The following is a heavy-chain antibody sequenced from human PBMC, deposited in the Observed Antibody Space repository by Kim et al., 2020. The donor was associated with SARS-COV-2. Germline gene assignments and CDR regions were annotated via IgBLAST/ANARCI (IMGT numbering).Heavy chain of an antibody. CDR1: GGSISSYY. CDR3: ARDKTWRYFDY. D-gene: IGHD3-3*01. CDR2: IYYSGST. J-gene: IGHJ4*02. V-gene: IGHV4-59*01. Sequence: SETLSLTCTVSGGSISSYYWSWIRQPPGKGLEWIGYIYYSGSTNYNPSLKSRVSITLDTSKNQFSLKLSSVTAADTAGYYCARDKTWRYFDYWGQGTLVTVSS.